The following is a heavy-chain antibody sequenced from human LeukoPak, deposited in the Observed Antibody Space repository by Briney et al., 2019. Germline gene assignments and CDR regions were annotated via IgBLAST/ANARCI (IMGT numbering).Heavy chain of an antibody. Sequence: GGSLRLSCSASGFTFSSYAMSWVRQAPGKGLEWVSAISGSGGSTYYADSVKGRFTISRDNSKNTLYLQMNSLRAEDTAVYYCAKSLLSGSYPSFDYWGQGTLVTVSS. CDR2: ISGSGGST. CDR3: AKSLLSGSYPSFDY. CDR1: GFTFSSYA. V-gene: IGHV3-23*01. J-gene: IGHJ4*02. D-gene: IGHD1-26*01.